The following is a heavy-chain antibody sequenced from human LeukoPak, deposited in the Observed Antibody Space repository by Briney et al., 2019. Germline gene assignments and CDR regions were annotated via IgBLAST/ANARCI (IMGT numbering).Heavy chain of an antibody. CDR2: LYPSGSS. CDR3: ARDLSGSLYFDY. D-gene: IGHD3-10*01. V-gene: IGHV4-4*07. CDR1: GASISPYY. J-gene: IGHJ4*02. Sequence: SESLSLTCTVSGASISPYYWNWIRQPAGKGPEWIGRLYPSGSSDYNPSLKSRVSISVGTSNNQFSLRVTSATAADTAIYYCARDLSGSLYFDYWGQGILVTVSA.